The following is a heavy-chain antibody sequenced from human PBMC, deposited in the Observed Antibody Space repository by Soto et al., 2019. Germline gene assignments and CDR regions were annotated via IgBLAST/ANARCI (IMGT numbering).Heavy chain of an antibody. V-gene: IGHV3-23*01. CDR1: GFTFNTYV. Sequence: EVQLLESGGGLVQPGGSLRLSCAASGFTFNTYVMNWVRQAPGKGLEWVSTISYSADKTHYADSVKGRFTISRANSRDTLFLQMNSLRADDAAVYYCARRARTATTNWGDFDVWGQGTKVTVSS. CDR3: ARRARTATTNWGDFDV. D-gene: IGHD1-7*01. CDR2: ISYSADKT. J-gene: IGHJ3*01.